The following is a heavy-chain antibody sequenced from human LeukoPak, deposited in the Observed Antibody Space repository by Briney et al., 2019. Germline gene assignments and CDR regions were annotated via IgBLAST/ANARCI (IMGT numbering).Heavy chain of an antibody. CDR1: GASISTYY. CDR2: LYYSGST. Sequence: SETLSLTCNVSGASISTYYWSWIRQPPGKGLEWIGYLYYSGSTTYSPSLKSRVTMSVDTSKSQFSLKLNSVTAADTAIYYCAGVRGTFETDWGQGTLVTVSS. CDR3: AGVRGTFETD. V-gene: IGHV4-59*01. D-gene: IGHD2/OR15-2a*01. J-gene: IGHJ1*01.